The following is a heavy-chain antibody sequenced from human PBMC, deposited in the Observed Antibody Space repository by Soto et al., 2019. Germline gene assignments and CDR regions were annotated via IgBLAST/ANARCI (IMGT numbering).Heavy chain of an antibody. J-gene: IGHJ5*01. CDR2: ISGSGATT. V-gene: IGHV3-23*01. Sequence: VGGLRLSCASSGLTLSSYSETVVRQAPGKGLEWVSGISGSGATTSYADSVKGRFTVSRDNSKNTLYLQMNSLRVEDTAVYYCAKLRYFDWSSYNWFEYWGQGT. CDR1: GLTLSSYS. D-gene: IGHD3-9*01. CDR3: AKLRYFDWSSYNWFEY.